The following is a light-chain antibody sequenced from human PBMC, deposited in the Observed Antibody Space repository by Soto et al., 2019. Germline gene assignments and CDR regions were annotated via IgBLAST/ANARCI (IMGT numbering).Light chain of an antibody. Sequence: QSVLTQPASVSGSPRQSITISCTGASSDVGGYTYVSWYQQHPGKAPKLIIYEVNNRPSGVSHRFSGSKSGNTASLTISGLQAEDEADYYCSSYTSSSTLAVFGGGTKVTVL. CDR3: SSYTSSSTLAV. CDR2: EVN. V-gene: IGLV2-14*01. J-gene: IGLJ2*01. CDR1: SSDVGGYTY.